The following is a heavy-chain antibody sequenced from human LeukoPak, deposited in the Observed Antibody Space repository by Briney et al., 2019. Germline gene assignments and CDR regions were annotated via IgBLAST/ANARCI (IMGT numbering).Heavy chain of an antibody. CDR3: ARWGLSYTIDY. J-gene: IGHJ4*02. Sequence: PGGSLRLSVPPSGFTLGPYWMAWVGRAPGRGREGGANINTGGSAKYYVDSVKGRFTISRDDAKTSLYLQMDSLRAEDTAVYSCARWGLSYTIDYWGQGTLVTVSS. V-gene: IGHV3-7*01. CDR1: GFTLGPYW. CDR2: INTGGSAK. D-gene: IGHD2-21*01.